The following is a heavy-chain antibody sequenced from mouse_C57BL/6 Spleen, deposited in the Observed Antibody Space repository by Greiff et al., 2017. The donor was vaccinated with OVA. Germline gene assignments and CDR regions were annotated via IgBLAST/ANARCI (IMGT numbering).Heavy chain of an antibody. CDR1: GYTFTSYW. J-gene: IGHJ1*03. Sequence: QVQLQQPGAELVRPGTSVTLSCTASGYTFTSYWMHWVKQRPGQGLEWIGVIDPSDSYTNYNHKFKGKATLTVDTSSNTAYMQLSSLTAEDSAVYSCARADGSSYWYFDVWGTGTTVTVSS. CDR3: ARADGSSYWYFDV. D-gene: IGHD1-1*01. V-gene: IGHV1-59*01. CDR2: IDPSDSYT.